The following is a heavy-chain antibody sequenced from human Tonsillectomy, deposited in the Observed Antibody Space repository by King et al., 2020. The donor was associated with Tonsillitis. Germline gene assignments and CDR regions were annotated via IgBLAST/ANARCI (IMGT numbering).Heavy chain of an antibody. Sequence: VQLQQWGAGLLKPSETLSLTCAVYGGSFSGSYWSWIRQPPGKGLEWIGEINHSGSTNYSPSLKSRVTISRDNAKNSLYLQMNSLRAEDTAVYYCARDSGDYDWGQGTLVTVSS. V-gene: IGHV4-34*01. D-gene: IGHD4-17*01. J-gene: IGHJ4*02. CDR2: INHSGST. CDR1: GGSFSGSY. CDR3: ARDSGDYD.